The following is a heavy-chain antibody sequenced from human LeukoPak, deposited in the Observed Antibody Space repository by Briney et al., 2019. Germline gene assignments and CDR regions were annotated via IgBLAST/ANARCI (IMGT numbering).Heavy chain of an antibody. D-gene: IGHD3-10*01. CDR3: ARDYGSGLAAFDI. J-gene: IGHJ3*02. CDR1: GGXISSYY. CDR2: IYYSGST. V-gene: IGHV4-59*01. Sequence: SETLSLTCTVSGGXISSYYCSWIRQPPGKGLEWIGYIYYSGSTNYNPSLKSRVTISVDTSKNQFSLKLSSVTAADTTVYYCARDYGSGLAAFDIWGQGTMVTVSS.